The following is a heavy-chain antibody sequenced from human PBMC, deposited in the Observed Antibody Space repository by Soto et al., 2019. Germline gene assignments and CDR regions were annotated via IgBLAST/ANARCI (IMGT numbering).Heavy chain of an antibody. CDR3: AKAKGLAAADAFDI. Sequence: GGSLRLSSAASRSTFSSYAMSWVRQAAGKGLEWVSAISGSGGSTYYADSVKGRFTISRDNSKNTLYLQMNSLRAEDTAVYYCAKAKGLAAADAFDIWGQGTMVTVSS. D-gene: IGHD6-13*01. V-gene: IGHV3-23*01. CDR1: RSTFSSYA. J-gene: IGHJ3*02. CDR2: ISGSGGST.